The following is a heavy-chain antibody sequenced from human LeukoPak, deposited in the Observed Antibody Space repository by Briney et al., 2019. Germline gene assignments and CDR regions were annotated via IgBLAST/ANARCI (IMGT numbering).Heavy chain of an antibody. J-gene: IGHJ4*02. V-gene: IGHV3-21*01. CDR3: ARLSSGWHGAVDY. Sequence: PGGSLRLSCAASGFTFSSYSKNWVRQAPGKGLEWVSSISSSSSYIYYADSVKGRFTISRDNAKNSLYLQMNSLRAEDTAVYYCARLSSGWHGAVDYWGQGTLVTVSS. D-gene: IGHD6-19*01. CDR2: ISSSSSYI. CDR1: GFTFSSYS.